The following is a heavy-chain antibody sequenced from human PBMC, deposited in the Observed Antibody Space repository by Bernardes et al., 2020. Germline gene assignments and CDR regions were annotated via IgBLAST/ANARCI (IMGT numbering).Heavy chain of an antibody. V-gene: IGHV4-39*01. D-gene: IGHD2-2*01. CDR1: ADSIGDTRHY. Sequence: SETLSLTCTYMVPADSIGDTRHYYDWVRQPPGKGLEWIATLSSSGGAYYNPSLASRVAMSGDVPKNHFSLRLTSVTAADTAVYYCARHSCRGVNCYAVEWGQGTLVTVSA. J-gene: IGHJ4*02. CDR2: LSSSGGA. CDR3: ARHSCRGVNCYAVE.